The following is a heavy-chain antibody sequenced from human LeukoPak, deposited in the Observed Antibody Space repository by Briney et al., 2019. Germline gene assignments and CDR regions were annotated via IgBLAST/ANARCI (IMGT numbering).Heavy chain of an antibody. J-gene: IGHJ4*02. Sequence: GGSLRLACAAAGLTFSSYWMQWVSHAPGKGLVWVSRIKSDGSSTSYADSVKGRFTISRDNAKNTLYLQMNSLRAEDTAVYYCARDQLYCTGVTCYFDYWGQGTLVTVSS. V-gene: IGHV3-74*01. CDR1: GLTFSSYW. CDR2: IKSDGSST. D-gene: IGHD2-8*02. CDR3: ARDQLYCTGVTCYFDY.